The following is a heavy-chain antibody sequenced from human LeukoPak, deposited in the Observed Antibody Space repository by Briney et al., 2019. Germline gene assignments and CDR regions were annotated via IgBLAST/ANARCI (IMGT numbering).Heavy chain of an antibody. CDR2: MNPNSGNT. V-gene: IGHV1-8*01. D-gene: IGHD3-3*01. CDR1: GYTFTSYD. Sequence: GASVKVSCKASGYTFTSYDINWVRQATGQGLEWMGWMNPNSGNTGYAQKFQGTVTMTRNTSISTAYMELSSLRSEDTAVYYCARGQVGYDFWSGYTYYYYYYMDVWGKGTTVTVSS. CDR3: ARGQVGYDFWSGYTYYYYYYMDV. J-gene: IGHJ6*03.